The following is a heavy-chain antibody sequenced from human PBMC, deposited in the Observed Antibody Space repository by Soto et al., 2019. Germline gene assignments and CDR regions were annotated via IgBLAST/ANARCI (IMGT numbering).Heavy chain of an antibody. V-gene: IGHV1-46*01. J-gene: IGHJ5*02. CDR2: INPSGGST. Sequence: ASVKVSCKASGYTLTDYYIHWVRQAPGQGLEWMGMINPSGGSTDYAQKFRGRVTMTRDTSTGTVYMELSSLRSEDTAVYYCASTGGYSYGSNWFDPWGQGTLVTVSS. CDR1: GYTLTDYY. CDR3: ASTGGYSYGSNWFDP. D-gene: IGHD5-18*01.